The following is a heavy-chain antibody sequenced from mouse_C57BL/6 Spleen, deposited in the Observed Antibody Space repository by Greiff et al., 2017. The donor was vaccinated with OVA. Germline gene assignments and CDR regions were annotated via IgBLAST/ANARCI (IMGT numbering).Heavy chain of an antibody. D-gene: IGHD1-1*01. CDR3: ARYYYGSRGVYYFDY. CDR1: GYTFTSYW. Sequence: VQLQQSGAELVRPGTSVKLSCKASGYTFTSYWMHWVKQRPGQGLEWIGVIDPSDSYTNYNQKFKGKATLTVDTSSSTAYMQLSSLTSEDSAVYYCARYYYGSRGVYYFDYWGKGTTLTVSS. CDR2: IDPSDSYT. V-gene: IGHV1-59*01. J-gene: IGHJ2*01.